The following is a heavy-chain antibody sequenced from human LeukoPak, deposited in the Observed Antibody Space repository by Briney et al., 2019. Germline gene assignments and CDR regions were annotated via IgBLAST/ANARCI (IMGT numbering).Heavy chain of an antibody. CDR3: AREKLGANWFDP. V-gene: IGHV3-30*02. D-gene: IGHD7-27*01. J-gene: IGHJ5*02. CDR2: IRYDGSYK. CDR1: GFTFSSYV. Sequence: GGSLRLSCAASGFTFSSYVMHWVRQAPGKGLEWVAFIRYDGSYKYYADSVKGRFTISRDNSKNTLYLQMNSLRAEDMAVYYCAREKLGANWFDPWGQGTLVTVSS.